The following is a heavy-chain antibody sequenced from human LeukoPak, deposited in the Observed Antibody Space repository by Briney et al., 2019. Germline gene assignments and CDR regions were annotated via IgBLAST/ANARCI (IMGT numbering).Heavy chain of an antibody. Sequence: GGSPRLSCAASGFTFSSYSMNWVRQAPGKGLEWVSSISSSSSYIYYADSVKGRFTISRDNAKNSLYLQMNSLRAEDTAVYYCARDSCSSTSCFPTFDPWGQGTLVTVSS. J-gene: IGHJ5*02. CDR1: GFTFSSYS. CDR2: ISSSSSYI. D-gene: IGHD2-2*01. V-gene: IGHV3-21*01. CDR3: ARDSCSSTSCFPTFDP.